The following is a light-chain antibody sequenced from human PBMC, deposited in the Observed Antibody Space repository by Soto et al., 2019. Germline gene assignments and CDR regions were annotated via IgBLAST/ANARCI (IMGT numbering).Light chain of an antibody. J-gene: IGKJ1*01. CDR1: EDVSSS. CDR2: DVS. CDR3: QQRYSWPRT. V-gene: IGKV3-11*01. Sequence: IVLTQSPATLSLSPGERATLSCRASEDVSSSLAWYQQKPGQSPLLLIYDVSNMATGIPSRFSGSGSGADFTLTISSLEPDDFAVYYCQQRYSWPRTFGQGTKVEI.